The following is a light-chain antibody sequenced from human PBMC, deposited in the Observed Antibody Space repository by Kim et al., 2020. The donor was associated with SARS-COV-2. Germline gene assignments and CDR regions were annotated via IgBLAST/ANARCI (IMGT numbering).Light chain of an antibody. CDR1: SSDVGSYNY. CDR2: EVN. Sequence: QSALTKPPSASGSPGQSVTISCTGTSSDVGSYNYVSWYQQHPGKAPKLMIYEVNKRTSGVPDRFSGSRSGNTASLTVSGLQADDEADYYCSSYAGGNNWVFGGGTQLTVL. J-gene: IGLJ3*02. CDR3: SSYAGGNNWV. V-gene: IGLV2-8*01.